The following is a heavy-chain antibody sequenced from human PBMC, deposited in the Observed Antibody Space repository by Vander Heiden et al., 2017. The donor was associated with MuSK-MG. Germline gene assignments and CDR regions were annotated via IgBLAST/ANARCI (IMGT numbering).Heavy chain of an antibody. D-gene: IGHD1-1*01. Sequence: QVQLVESGGGVVQPGRSLRLSCAAYGFTFSSYAMHWVRQAPGKGLEWVAVISYDGSNKYYADSGKGRFTISRDNAKNTLYMQMNRLRAEETAVYYCAMYPRAGELNDYFDYWGQGTMVTVSS. CDR2: ISYDGSNK. CDR1: GFTFSSYA. J-gene: IGHJ4*02. V-gene: IGHV3-30-3*01. CDR3: AMYPRAGELNDYFDY.